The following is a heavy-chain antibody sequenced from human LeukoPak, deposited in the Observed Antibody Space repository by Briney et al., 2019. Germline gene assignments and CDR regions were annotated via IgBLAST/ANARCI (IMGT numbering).Heavy chain of an antibody. CDR1: GFTFSSYG. CDR3: AKDIGIAVAGSGMDV. Sequence: PGGSLRLSCAASGFTFSSYGMHWVRQAPGKGLEWVAIISYDGSNKYYADSVKGRFTISRDNSKNTLYLQMNSLRAEDTALYYCAKDIGIAVAGSGMDVWGQGTTVTVSS. D-gene: IGHD6-19*01. CDR2: ISYDGSNK. J-gene: IGHJ6*02. V-gene: IGHV3-30*18.